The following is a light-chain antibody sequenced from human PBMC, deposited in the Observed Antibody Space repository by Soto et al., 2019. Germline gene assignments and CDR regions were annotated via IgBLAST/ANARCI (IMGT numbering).Light chain of an antibody. V-gene: IGLV2-8*02. CDR3: SSYAGSNNYV. CDR1: SSDVGGYNY. Sequence: QSVLTQPPSASRSPGQSVAISCTGTSSDVGGYNYVSWYQLHPGKAPKLMIYEVNMRPSGVPDRFSGSKSGNTASLTVSGLRAEDEADYYCSSYAGSNNYVFGTGTKVTVL. CDR2: EVN. J-gene: IGLJ1*01.